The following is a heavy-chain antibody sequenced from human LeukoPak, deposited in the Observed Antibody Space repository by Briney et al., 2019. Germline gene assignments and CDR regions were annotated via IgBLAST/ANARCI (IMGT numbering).Heavy chain of an antibody. CDR3: ARDRPDRGYSYGRDFDF. CDR2: ISGSGNNI. CDR1: GFTFSSYA. D-gene: IGHD5-18*01. J-gene: IGHJ4*02. V-gene: IGHV3-48*03. Sequence: GGSLRLSCAASGFTFSSYAMSFLRRAPGKGLQWVSYISGSGNNIHYADSVKGRFTISRDNAKNSLYLQMNSLRTEDTAIYYCARDRPDRGYSYGRDFDFWGQGTLVTVSS.